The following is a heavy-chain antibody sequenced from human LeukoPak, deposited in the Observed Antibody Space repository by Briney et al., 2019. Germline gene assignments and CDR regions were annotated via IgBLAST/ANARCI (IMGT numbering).Heavy chain of an antibody. D-gene: IGHD2-21*01. CDR1: GGSISSGSYY. CDR2: IYTSGST. CDR3: ARVGHIVSGGFGP. Sequence: PSETLSLTCTVSGGSISSGSYYWSWIRQPAGKGLEWIGRIYTSGSTNYNPSLKSRVTISVDTSKNQFSLKLSSVTAADTAVYYCARVGHIVSGGFGPWGQGTLVTVSS. V-gene: IGHV4-61*02. J-gene: IGHJ5*02.